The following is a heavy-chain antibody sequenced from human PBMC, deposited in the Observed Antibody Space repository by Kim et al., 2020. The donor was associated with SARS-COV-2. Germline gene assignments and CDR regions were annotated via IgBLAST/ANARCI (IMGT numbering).Heavy chain of an antibody. J-gene: IGHJ4*01. CDR1: GASVSNSPNY. CDR2: MYYSRAT. V-gene: IGHV4-61*01. CDR3: ARGHPTRSSSGWYSY. D-gene: IGHD6-19*01. Sequence: SETLSLTCTVSGASVSNSPNYWTWIRQAPGKGLEWIGYMYYSRATSYNPSIESRVTISVTLPKNQFSLKLTYVTAADTAVNFCARGHPTRSSSGWYSYWG.